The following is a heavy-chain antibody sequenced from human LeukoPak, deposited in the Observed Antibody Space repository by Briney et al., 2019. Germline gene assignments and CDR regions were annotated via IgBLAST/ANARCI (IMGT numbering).Heavy chain of an antibody. Sequence: PSVKLSCKASVYTFTSYYIHWVRQAPGQGLGWMVMINPSGGTTTYAQKFQGRVSMTRDTSTSTVYMELSRLRSEGTAVYYCARGGDIVVVEAAVTDFDYWGQGPLVTVSS. D-gene: IGHD2-15*01. CDR1: VYTFTSYY. J-gene: IGHJ4*02. V-gene: IGHV1-46*01. CDR2: INPSGGTT. CDR3: ARGGDIVVVEAAVTDFDY.